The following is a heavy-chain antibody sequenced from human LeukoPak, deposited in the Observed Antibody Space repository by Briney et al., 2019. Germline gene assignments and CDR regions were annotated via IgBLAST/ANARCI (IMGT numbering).Heavy chain of an antibody. CDR1: GFTFSSYS. J-gene: IGHJ4*02. Sequence: GGSLRLSCAASGFTFSSYSMNWVRQAPGKGLEWVSYISSSSNTIYYADSVKGRFTISRDNAKNSLYLQMNSLRAEDTAVYYCARGYYYDSSGYYYYFDYWGQATLVTVSS. CDR3: ARGYYYDSSGYYYYFDY. CDR2: ISSSSNTI. D-gene: IGHD3-22*01. V-gene: IGHV3-48*01.